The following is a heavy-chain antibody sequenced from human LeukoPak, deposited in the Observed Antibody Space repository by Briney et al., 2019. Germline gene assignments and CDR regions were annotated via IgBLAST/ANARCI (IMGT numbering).Heavy chain of an antibody. D-gene: IGHD2-15*01. J-gene: IGHJ4*02. CDR1: GFTFSSYE. CDR2: ISSSGSTI. V-gene: IGHV3-48*03. CDR3: ARDRVATFVKDY. Sequence: GGSLRLSCAASGFTFSSYEMNWVRQVPGKGLEWVSYISSSGSTIYYADSVKGRFTISRDNAKNSLYLQMNSLRAEDTAVYYCARDRVATFVKDYWGQGTLVTVSS.